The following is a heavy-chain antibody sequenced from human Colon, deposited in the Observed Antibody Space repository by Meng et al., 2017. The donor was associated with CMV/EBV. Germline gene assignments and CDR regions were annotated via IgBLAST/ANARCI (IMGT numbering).Heavy chain of an antibody. CDR1: GGSISSYY. CDR2: IYYSGST. CDR3: ARRDRRFLEWLFDS. Sequence: SETLSLTCTVSGGSISSYYWSWIRQPPGKGLEWIGYIYYSGSTNYNPSLKSRVTISVDTSKNQFSLKLSSVTAADTAVYYCARRDRRFLEWLFDSWGQGILVTVSS. D-gene: IGHD3-3*01. J-gene: IGHJ4*02. V-gene: IGHV4-59*08.